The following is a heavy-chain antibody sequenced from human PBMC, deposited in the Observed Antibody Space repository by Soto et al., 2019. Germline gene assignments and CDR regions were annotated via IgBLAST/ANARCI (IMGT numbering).Heavy chain of an antibody. J-gene: IGHJ4*02. V-gene: IGHV3-23*01. CDR3: AEGGQLTTPLTLFYY. D-gene: IGHD6-6*01. Sequence: EVQLLESGGGLVQPGGSLRLSCAASGFTFSSYAMSWVRQAPGKGLEWVSAISGSGGSTYYADSVKGRFTISRDNFNNPPLLPIKRLGGEEKGVYYCAEGGQLTTPLTLFYYWGQGTLVTVSS. CDR1: GFTFSSYA. CDR2: ISGSGGST.